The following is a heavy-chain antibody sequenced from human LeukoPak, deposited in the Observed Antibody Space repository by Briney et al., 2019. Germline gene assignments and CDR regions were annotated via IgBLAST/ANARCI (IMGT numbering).Heavy chain of an antibody. D-gene: IGHD2-2*03. Sequence: SETLSLTCAVYGGSFSGYYWSWIRQPPGKGLEWIGYIYYSGSTNYNPSLKSRVTISVDTSKNQFSLKLSSVTAADTAVYYCARHGYCSSTSCYRDYYYYGMDVWGQGTTVTVSS. CDR2: IYYSGST. V-gene: IGHV4-59*08. CDR1: GGSFSGYY. CDR3: ARHGYCSSTSCYRDYYYYGMDV. J-gene: IGHJ6*02.